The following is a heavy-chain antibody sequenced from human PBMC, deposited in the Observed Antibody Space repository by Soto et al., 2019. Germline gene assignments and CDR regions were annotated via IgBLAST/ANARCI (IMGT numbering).Heavy chain of an antibody. CDR3: ARDPLRCSGGSCSSGFY. J-gene: IGHJ4*02. CDR1: ADTFTSYY. D-gene: IGHD2-15*01. V-gene: IGHV1-46*01. Sequence: ASVKVSCKAPADTFTSYYIHWVRQAPGHGLEWMGIINPNGGSTRFAQTFQGRITMTRDTSTSTVYMELRSLRSEDTAVYYCARDPLRCSGGSCSSGFYWGQGTLVTVSS. CDR2: INPNGGST.